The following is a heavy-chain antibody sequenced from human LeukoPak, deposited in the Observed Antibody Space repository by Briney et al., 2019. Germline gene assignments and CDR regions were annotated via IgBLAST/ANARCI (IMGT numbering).Heavy chain of an antibody. CDR1: GYSISSGYY. CDR2: IYYSGST. J-gene: IGHJ4*02. V-gene: IGHV4-38-2*02. D-gene: IGHD3-22*01. CDR3: ARGSGHYRPRGVDY. Sequence: PSETLSLTCTVSGYSISSGYYWGWIRQPPGKGLEWIGNIYYSGSTYYNPSLKSRVTISVDTSKNQFSVKLSSVTAADTDVYYCARGSGHYRPRGVDYWGQGTLVTVSS.